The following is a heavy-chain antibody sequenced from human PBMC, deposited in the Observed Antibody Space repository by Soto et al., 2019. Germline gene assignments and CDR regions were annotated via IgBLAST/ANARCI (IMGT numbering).Heavy chain of an antibody. J-gene: IGHJ3*02. CDR3: ASARGEYEFWSGYPYDAFDI. CDR2: IHSGGST. CDR1: GFTVSSNY. V-gene: IGHV3-66*01. D-gene: IGHD3-3*01. Sequence: GGSLRLSWAASGFTVSSNYMSWVRKAPGKRLEWVSVIHSGGSTYYADSVKGRFTISRDNSKNTLYLQMNSLRAEDTAVYYCASARGEYEFWSGYPYDAFDIWGQGTMVTVSS.